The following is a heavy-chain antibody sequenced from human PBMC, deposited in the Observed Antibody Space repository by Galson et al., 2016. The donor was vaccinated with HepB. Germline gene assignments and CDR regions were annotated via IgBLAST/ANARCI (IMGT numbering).Heavy chain of an antibody. CDR3: ATYGDWSRFDY. Sequence: SVKVSCKASGGAFSANALSWVRQAPGQGLEWMGGIIPIFGAANYAQKFQGRVTITADESTSTAYMELSSLISEDTAVYYCATYGDWSRFDYWGQGTLVTVSS. V-gene: IGHV1-69*13. J-gene: IGHJ4*02. CDR2: IIPIFGAA. CDR1: GGAFSANA. D-gene: IGHD4-17*01.